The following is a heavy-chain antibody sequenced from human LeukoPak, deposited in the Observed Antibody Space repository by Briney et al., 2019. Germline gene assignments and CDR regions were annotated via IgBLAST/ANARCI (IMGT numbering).Heavy chain of an antibody. V-gene: IGHV4-61*02. CDR3: ARDFLDSGYRAFDY. J-gene: IGHJ4*02. Sequence: PSETLSLTCTVYGGSVSSSSYYWSWIRQPAGKGLEWIGRIYTSGSTNYNPSLKSRVTMSVDTSKNQFSLKLSSVTAADTAVYYCARDFLDSGYRAFDYWGQGTLVTVSP. CDR1: GGSVSSSSYY. D-gene: IGHD5-12*01. CDR2: IYTSGST.